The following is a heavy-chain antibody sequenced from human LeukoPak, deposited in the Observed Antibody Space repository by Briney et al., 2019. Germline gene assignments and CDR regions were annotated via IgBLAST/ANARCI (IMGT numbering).Heavy chain of an antibody. D-gene: IGHD2-2*02. CDR3: ARVGRYCSSTSCYTPLGRKKNAFDI. V-gene: IGHV4-4*02. CDR2: IYHSGST. CDR1: GGSISSSNW. J-gene: IGHJ3*02. Sequence: SETLSLTCAVSGGSISSSNWWSWVRQPPGKGLEWIGEIYHSGSTNYNPSLKSRVTISVDKSKNQFSLKLSSVTAADTAVYYCARVGRYCSSTSCYTPLGRKKNAFDIWCQGTMVTVSS.